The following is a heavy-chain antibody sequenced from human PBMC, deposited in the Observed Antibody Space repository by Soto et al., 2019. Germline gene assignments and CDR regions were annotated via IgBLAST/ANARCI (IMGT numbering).Heavy chain of an antibody. Sequence: QVHLVQSGAEVKKPGASVKVSCQGSGYAFTTYGITWVRQAPGQGLEWMGWISAHNGNTNYAQKLQGRVTVTSDTSTSTAYMELGCLRYDDSAVYYCARGRYGDYWGQGALVTVSS. CDR3: ARGRYGDY. D-gene: IGHD1-1*01. CDR1: GYAFTTYG. J-gene: IGHJ4*02. CDR2: ISAHNGNT. V-gene: IGHV1-18*01.